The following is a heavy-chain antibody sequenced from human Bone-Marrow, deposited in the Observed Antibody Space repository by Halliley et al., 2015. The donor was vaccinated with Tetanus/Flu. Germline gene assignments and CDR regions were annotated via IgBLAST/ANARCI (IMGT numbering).Heavy chain of an antibody. CDR1: GGSVSSGTYF. V-gene: IGHV4-61*01. J-gene: IGHJ4*02. CDR3: ARDLFDSTGYIDY. Sequence: LRLSCTVSGGSVSSGTYFWSWIRQPPGKGLEWIGGIYYSGSTNYNPSLKSRLTISLDTSRNQFSLRLSSVTAADTAVYYCARDLFDSTGYIDYWGQGTLVTVSS. D-gene: IGHD3-22*01. CDR2: IYYSGST.